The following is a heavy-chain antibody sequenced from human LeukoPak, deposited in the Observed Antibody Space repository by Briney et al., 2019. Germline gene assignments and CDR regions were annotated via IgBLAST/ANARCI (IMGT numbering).Heavy chain of an antibody. J-gene: IGHJ4*02. D-gene: IGHD3-16*01. CDR1: GFTFNTYA. Sequence: GGSLRLSCATSGFTFNTYAMNWVRQAPGKGLEWVSIISGNGINTYYAESVKGRFTISRDDSKNTLYLQMNSLRADNTAIYYCARGVSDRGQGTLVTVAS. V-gene: IGHV3-23*01. CDR2: ISGNGINT. CDR3: ARGVSD.